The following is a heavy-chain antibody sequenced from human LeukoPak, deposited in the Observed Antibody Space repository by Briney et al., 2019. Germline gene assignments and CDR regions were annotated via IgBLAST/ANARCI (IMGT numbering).Heavy chain of an antibody. CDR1: GFTFSSYS. V-gene: IGHV3-21*01. J-gene: IGHJ4*02. Sequence: GGSLRLSCAASGFTFSSYSMNWVRQAPGKGLEWVSSISSSSSYIYYADSVKGRFTISRDNAKNSLYLQMNSLRAEDTAVYYCASTYCSGGNCYSGGVDYWGQGTLVTVSS. D-gene: IGHD2-15*01. CDR2: ISSSSSYI. CDR3: ASTYCSGGNCYSGGVDY.